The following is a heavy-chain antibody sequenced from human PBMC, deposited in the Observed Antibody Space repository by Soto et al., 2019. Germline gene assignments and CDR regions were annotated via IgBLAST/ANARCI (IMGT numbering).Heavy chain of an antibody. D-gene: IGHD5-12*01. J-gene: IGHJ3*02. CDR1: GYTLTELS. Sequence: ASVKVSCKVSGYTLTELSMHWVRQAPGKGLEWMGGFDSEDGETIYAQKFQGRVTMTEDTSTDTAYMELSSLRSEDTALYYCAKRATNHDAFDIWGQGTMVTVSS. CDR2: FDSEDGET. V-gene: IGHV1-24*01. CDR3: AKRATNHDAFDI.